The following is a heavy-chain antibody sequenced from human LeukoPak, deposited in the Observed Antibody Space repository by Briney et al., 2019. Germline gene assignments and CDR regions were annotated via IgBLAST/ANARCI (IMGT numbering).Heavy chain of an antibody. CDR2: INHSGST. CDR1: GGSFSGYY. V-gene: IGHV4-34*01. J-gene: IGHJ5*02. D-gene: IGHD3-3*01. Sequence: SETLSLTCAVYGGSFSGYYWSWIRQPPGKGLEWIGEINHSGSTNYNPSLKSRVTISVDTSKNQFSLRLSSVTAADTAVYYCARRGHYDFWSGYPNWFDPWGQGTLVTVSS. CDR3: ARRGHYDFWSGYPNWFDP.